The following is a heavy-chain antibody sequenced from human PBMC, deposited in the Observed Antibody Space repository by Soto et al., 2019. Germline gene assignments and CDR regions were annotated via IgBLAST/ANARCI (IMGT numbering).Heavy chain of an antibody. J-gene: IGHJ4*02. CDR2: IYPGDSDT. CDR3: ARGPGSTSLLYYFDY. V-gene: IGHV5-51*01. Sequence: GESLKISCKGSGYSFTSYWIGWVRQMPGKALEWMGIIYPGDSDTRYSPSFQGQVTISADKSISTAYLQWSSLKASDTAMYYCARGPGSTSLLYYFDYWGQGTLVTVSS. D-gene: IGHD2-2*01. CDR1: GYSFTSYW.